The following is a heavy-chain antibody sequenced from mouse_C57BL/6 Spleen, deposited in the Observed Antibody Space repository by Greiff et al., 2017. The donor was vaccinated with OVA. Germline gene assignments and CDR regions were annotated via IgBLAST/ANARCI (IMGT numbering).Heavy chain of an antibody. V-gene: IGHV5-16*01. CDR1: GFTFSDYY. Sequence: EVQLVESEGGLVQPGSSMKLSCTASGFTFSDYYMAWVRQVPEKGLEWVANINYDGSSTYYLDSLKSRFIISRDNAKNILYLQMSSLKSEDTATYYCARGDDYDGGFAYWGQGTLVTVSA. D-gene: IGHD2-4*01. CDR2: INYDGSST. CDR3: ARGDDYDGGFAY. J-gene: IGHJ3*01.